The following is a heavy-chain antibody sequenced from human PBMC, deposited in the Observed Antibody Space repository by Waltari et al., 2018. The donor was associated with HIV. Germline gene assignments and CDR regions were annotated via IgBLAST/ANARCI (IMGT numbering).Heavy chain of an antibody. J-gene: IGHJ4*02. V-gene: IGHV3-53*02. D-gene: IGHD3-3*02. CDR2: IYRSGDA. Sequence: EVQLVETGGGLIQPGGSLRLSCAASGLSVSSTYMTWVRQAPGKGLEWVSVIYRSGDAYYADFVKGRFTISRDNSKNTLYLQMNSLRAEDTAVYYCARVRSIMGRFLGFDYWGQGTLVTVSS. CDR3: ARVRSIMGRFLGFDY. CDR1: GLSVSSTY.